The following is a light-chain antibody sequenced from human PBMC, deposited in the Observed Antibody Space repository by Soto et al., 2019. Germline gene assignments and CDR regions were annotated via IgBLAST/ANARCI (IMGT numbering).Light chain of an antibody. V-gene: IGKV4-1*01. Sequence: DIVMTQSPDSLAVSLGERATINCKSSQSILSSSNNRNYLVWYQQKPGQPPRLLIHWASTRKFGVPDLFNGSGFGTNFNLTISSLQAENVAVYYCQQYYSTPRTFGQGTKVEIK. CDR3: QQYYSTPRT. CDR2: WAS. J-gene: IGKJ1*01. CDR1: QSILSSSNNRNY.